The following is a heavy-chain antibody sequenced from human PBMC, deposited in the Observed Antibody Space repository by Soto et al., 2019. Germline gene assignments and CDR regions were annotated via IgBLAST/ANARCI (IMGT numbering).Heavy chain of an antibody. Sequence: SETLSLTCTVSCGSVSSGSYYWSWIRQPPGKGLEWTGYIYYSGSTNYNPSLKSRVTISVDTSKNQFSLKLSSVTAADTAVYYCARGWFGELLDGNWFDPWGQGTLVTVS. CDR1: CGSVSSGSYY. CDR3: ARGWFGELLDGNWFDP. D-gene: IGHD3-10*01. V-gene: IGHV4-61*01. J-gene: IGHJ5*02. CDR2: IYYSGST.